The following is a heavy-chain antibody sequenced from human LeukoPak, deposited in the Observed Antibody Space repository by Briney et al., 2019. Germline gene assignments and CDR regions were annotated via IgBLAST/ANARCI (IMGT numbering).Heavy chain of an antibody. D-gene: IGHD1-26*01. Sequence: SGGSLRLSCGASGFTFSSCWMSWVRQAPGKGLEWVANIKQDGSEKYYVDSVEGRFTISRDNAKNSLYLQMNSLRAEDTAVYYCARDVYSGSYSYLDYWGQGTLVTVSS. CDR1: GFTFSSCW. CDR3: ARDVYSGSYSYLDY. V-gene: IGHV3-7*01. J-gene: IGHJ4*02. CDR2: IKQDGSEK.